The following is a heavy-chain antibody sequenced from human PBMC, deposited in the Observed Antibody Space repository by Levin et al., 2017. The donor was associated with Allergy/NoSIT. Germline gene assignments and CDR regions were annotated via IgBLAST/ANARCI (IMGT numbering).Heavy chain of an antibody. CDR2: ISSTGSTI. Sequence: GGSLRLSCAASGFTFSSYEMNWVRRAPGKRLEWVSYISSTGSTIYSADSVKGRFTISRDNAKNSLYLHMNSLRAEDTAVYYCARQLGNFWSGYNYSDYWGQGTLVTVSS. D-gene: IGHD3-3*01. J-gene: IGHJ4*02. CDR1: GFTFSSYE. V-gene: IGHV3-48*03. CDR3: ARQLGNFWSGYNYSDY.